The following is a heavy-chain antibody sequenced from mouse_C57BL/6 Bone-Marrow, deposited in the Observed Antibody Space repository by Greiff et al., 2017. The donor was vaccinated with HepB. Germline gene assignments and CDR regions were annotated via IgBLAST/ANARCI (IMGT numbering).Heavy chain of an antibody. D-gene: IGHD1-1*01. CDR2: IYWDDDK. V-gene: IGHV8-12*01. J-gene: IGHJ4*01. CDR1: GFSLSTSGMG. Sequence: ESGPGILQSSQTLSLTCSFSGFSLSTSGMGVSWIRQPSGKGLEWLAHIYWDDDKRYNPSLKSRLTISKDTSRNQVFLKITSVDTADTATYSCARMVYYYGSSYDAMDYWGRGTSVTVSS. CDR3: ARMVYYYGSSYDAMDY.